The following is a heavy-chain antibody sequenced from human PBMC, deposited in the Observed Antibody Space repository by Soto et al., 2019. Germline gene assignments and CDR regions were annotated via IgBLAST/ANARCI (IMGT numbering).Heavy chain of an antibody. Sequence: QVQLQESGPGLVKPSETLSLTCSVSGGSVSGGDYYWTWIRQPPGKGLEWIGFIYYSGYTNYNASLKHRVTISVDTSKNQFSLKLGSVTAADTAVYYCATGRRGGATPQGWGQGTLVTVSS. CDR1: GGSVSGGDYY. CDR3: ATGRRGGATPQG. CDR2: IYYSGYT. J-gene: IGHJ4*02. V-gene: IGHV4-61*08. D-gene: IGHD1-26*01.